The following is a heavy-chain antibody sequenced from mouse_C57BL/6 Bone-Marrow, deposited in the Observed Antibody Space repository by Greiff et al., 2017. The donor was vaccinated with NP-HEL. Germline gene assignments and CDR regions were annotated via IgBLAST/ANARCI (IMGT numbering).Heavy chain of an antibody. CDR3: ARWSISSYFDY. CDR1: GYAFTNYL. V-gene: IGHV1-54*01. CDR2: INPGSGGT. J-gene: IGHJ2*01. Sequence: VQLQQSGAELVRPGTSVKVSCKASGYAFTNYLIEWVKQRPGQGLEWIGVINPGSGGTNYNEKFKGKATLTADKSSSTAYMQLSSLTSEDSAVYFCARWSISSYFDYWGQGTTLTVSS. D-gene: IGHD2-10*02.